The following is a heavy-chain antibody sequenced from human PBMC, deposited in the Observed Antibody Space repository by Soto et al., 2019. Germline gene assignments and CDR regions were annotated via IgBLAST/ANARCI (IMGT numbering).Heavy chain of an antibody. D-gene: IGHD2-8*02. V-gene: IGHV4-4*07. J-gene: IGHJ4*02. Sequence: QVQLQESGPGLMKPSETLSLTCTVSGASITGSSYWSWIRQPAGKGLECIGRFSLSGTTSYNPSLRSRVTMSADVSKNQFSLRLTSVTAADTALYYCARGMTPPGAPAWYYFDSWGQGTLVTVAS. CDR1: GASITGSSY. CDR2: FSLSGTT. CDR3: ARGMTPPGAPAWYYFDS.